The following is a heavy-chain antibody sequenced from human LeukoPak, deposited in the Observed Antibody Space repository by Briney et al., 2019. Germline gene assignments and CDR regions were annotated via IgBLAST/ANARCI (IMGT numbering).Heavy chain of an antibody. CDR3: ARRGYSHGYNYFDY. J-gene: IGHJ4*02. V-gene: IGHV3-66*01. CDR2: IYSGGST. CDR1: GFTVSSNY. Sequence: GGSLRLSCAASGFTVSSNYMSWVRQAPGKGLEWVSVIYSGGSTYYADSVKGRFTISRDNSKNTLYLQMNSLRAEDTAVYYCARRGYSHGYNYFDYWGQGTLVTVSS. D-gene: IGHD5-18*01.